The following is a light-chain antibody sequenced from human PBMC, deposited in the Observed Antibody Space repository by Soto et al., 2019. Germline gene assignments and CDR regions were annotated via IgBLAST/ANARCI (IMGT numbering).Light chain of an antibody. J-gene: IGKJ2*01. CDR1: QGIGNY. V-gene: IGKV1-27*01. Sequence: DFQMTQSPSSLSASVGDRVTITCRANQGIGNYLAWYQQRPGKVPQVLIYAASTLQSGVPSRFSGRGSGAEFALTINVLQPEDVGTYYCQRYNGAPYTFGQGTKVEIK. CDR2: AAS. CDR3: QRYNGAPYT.